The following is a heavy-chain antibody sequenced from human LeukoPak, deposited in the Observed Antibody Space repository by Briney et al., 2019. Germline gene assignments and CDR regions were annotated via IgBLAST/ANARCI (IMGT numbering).Heavy chain of an antibody. CDR2: IIPIFGTA. Sequence: SVKVSCKASGGTLSSYAISWVRQAPGQGLEWMGGIIPIFGTANYAQKFQGRVTITADESTSTAYMELSSLRSEDTAVYYCARRIAVAGTRYYFDYWGQGTLVTVSS. D-gene: IGHD6-19*01. CDR1: GGTLSSYA. CDR3: ARRIAVAGTRYYFDY. J-gene: IGHJ4*02. V-gene: IGHV1-69*13.